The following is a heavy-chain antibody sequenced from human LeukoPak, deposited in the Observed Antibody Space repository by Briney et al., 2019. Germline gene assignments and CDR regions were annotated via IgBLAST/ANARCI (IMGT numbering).Heavy chain of an antibody. V-gene: IGHV1-18*01. J-gene: IGHJ5*02. CDR2: ISAYSGNT. CDR3: ARDRKWVPNWFDP. Sequence: ASVKVSYKASGYTFPSYCISWVRPAPGQGLEWMGWISAYSGNTNYAQTLQGRVTMTTDTSTSTAYMELRSLRSDATAVYYCARDRKWVPNWFDPWGQGTLVTVSS. CDR1: GYTFPSYC. D-gene: IGHD2-8*01.